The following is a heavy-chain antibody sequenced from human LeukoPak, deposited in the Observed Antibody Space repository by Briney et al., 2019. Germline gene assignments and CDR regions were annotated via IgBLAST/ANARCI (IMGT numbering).Heavy chain of an antibody. CDR2: ISGSGDST. J-gene: IGHJ4*02. CDR1: GFTFSSYA. CDR3: AKVRGYSSGWYYFDY. Sequence: GGSLRLSCAASGFTFSSYAMSWVRQAPGKGLEWVSGISGSGDSTHYADSVKGRFTISRDNSKNTLYLQMNSLRAEDTAVYYCAKVRGYSSGWYYFDYWGQGTLVTVSS. V-gene: IGHV3-23*01. D-gene: IGHD6-19*01.